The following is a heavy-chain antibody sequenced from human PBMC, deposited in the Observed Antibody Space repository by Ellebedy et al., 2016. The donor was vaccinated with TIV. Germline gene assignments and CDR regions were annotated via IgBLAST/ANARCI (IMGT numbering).Heavy chain of an antibody. V-gene: IGHV4-59*11. D-gene: IGHD4-17*01. CDR2: IYYSGST. Sequence: MPSETLSLTCTVSGGSISSHYWNWIRQPPGKGLEWIGYIYYSGSTNYNPSLKSRVTISVDTSKNQFSLKLSSVTAADTAVYYCARGGDYGDYWGQGTLVTVSS. CDR1: GGSISSHY. J-gene: IGHJ4*02. CDR3: ARGGDYGDY.